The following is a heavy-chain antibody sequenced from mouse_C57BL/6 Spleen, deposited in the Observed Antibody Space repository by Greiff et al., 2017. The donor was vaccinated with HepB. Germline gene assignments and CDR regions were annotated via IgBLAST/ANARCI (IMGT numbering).Heavy chain of an antibody. J-gene: IGHJ1*03. D-gene: IGHD1-1*01. CDR1: GFSLTSYG. CDR2: IWRGGST. Sequence: QVQLQQSGPGLVQPSQSLSITCTVSGFSLTSYGVHWVRQSPGKGLEWLGVIWRGGSTDYNAAFMSRLSITKDNSKSQVFFKMSSLRADDAAMYYGARVNGEGCFDVWGTGTTVTVSS. V-gene: IGHV2-5*01. CDR3: ARVNGEGCFDV.